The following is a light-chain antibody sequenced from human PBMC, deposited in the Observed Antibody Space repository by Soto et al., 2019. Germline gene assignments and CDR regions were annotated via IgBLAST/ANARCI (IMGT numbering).Light chain of an antibody. J-gene: IGKJ2*01. V-gene: IGKV3-15*01. CDR1: QSLSSN. CDR3: QHYSNWPPRYS. CDR2: NIL. Sequence: IMLTQSPGTLSVSPGERASLSCRASQSLSSNVAWYQQKPGQAPRLLIYNILTRATGIPARFSGSGSGTEFTLTISSLQSEDFAVYFCQHYSNWPPRYSFGQGTKV.